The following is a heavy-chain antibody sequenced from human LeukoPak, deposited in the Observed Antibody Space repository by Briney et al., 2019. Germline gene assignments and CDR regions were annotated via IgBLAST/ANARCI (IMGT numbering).Heavy chain of an antibody. CDR1: GFTFSSYA. J-gene: IGHJ4*02. V-gene: IGHV3-30-3*01. Sequence: GGSLRLSCAASGFTFSSYAMHWVRQAPGKGLEWVAVISYDGSNKYYADSVRGRFTIFRDNSKNTLYLQMNSLRAEDTAVYYCARVGGRIAAAGTDYWGQGTLVTVSS. CDR3: ARVGGRIAAAGTDY. CDR2: ISYDGSNK. D-gene: IGHD6-13*01.